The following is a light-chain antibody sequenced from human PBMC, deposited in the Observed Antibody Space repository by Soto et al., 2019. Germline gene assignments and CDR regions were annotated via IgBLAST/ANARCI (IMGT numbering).Light chain of an antibody. J-gene: IGKJ5*01. Sequence: EIVLTKSPATLSLSPGERATLSCRASQSVDIYLAWYQQKPGQAPRLLIYDASNRATGIPARFSSSGSETDFTLTISSLEPEDFAVYYCQQRRSWPITFGQGTRLEIK. V-gene: IGKV3-11*01. CDR3: QQRRSWPIT. CDR1: QSVDIY. CDR2: DAS.